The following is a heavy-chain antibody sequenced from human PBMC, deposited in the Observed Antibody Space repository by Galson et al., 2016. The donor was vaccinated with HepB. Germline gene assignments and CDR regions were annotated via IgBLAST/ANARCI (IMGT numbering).Heavy chain of an antibody. CDR2: ISTSSSPI. J-gene: IGHJ4*02. CDR3: ARDIGDCSSGTCYSDYLDY. V-gene: IGHV3-21*01. CDR1: GITFNTYN. Sequence: SLRLSCAASGITFNTYNMVWVRQAPGKGLEWVSYISTSSSPISYRDSVKGRFTISRDNTKNSLYLQLNSLRAEDTAVYYCARDIGDCSSGTCYSDYLDYWGQGTLVTVSS. D-gene: IGHD2-15*01.